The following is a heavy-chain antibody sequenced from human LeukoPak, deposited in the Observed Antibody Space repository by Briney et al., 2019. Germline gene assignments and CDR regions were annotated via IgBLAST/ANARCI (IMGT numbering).Heavy chain of an antibody. V-gene: IGHV3-9*01. D-gene: IGHD3-3*01. J-gene: IGHJ4*02. CDR2: ISWNSGSI. CDR3: ARETDFWSGSDY. Sequence: GGSLRLSCAASGFTFDDYAMHWVRQAPGKGLEWVSGISWNSGSIGYADSVKGRFSISRDNAKNSLYLQMNSLRAEDTAVYYCARETDFWSGSDYWGQGTLVTVSS. CDR1: GFTFDDYA.